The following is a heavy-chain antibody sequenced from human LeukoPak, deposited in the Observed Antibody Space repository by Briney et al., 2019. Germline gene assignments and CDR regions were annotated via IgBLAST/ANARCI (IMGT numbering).Heavy chain of an antibody. D-gene: IGHD1/OR15-1a*01. CDR2: SYHSGST. V-gene: IGHV4-30-2*01. J-gene: IGHJ3*02. CDR3: ASGGNTHAFDI. Sequence: SETLSLTCTVSGGSISSGGYYWSWIRQPPGKGLEWIVYSYHSGSTYYNPSLKSRVTISVDRSKNQFSLKLSSVTAAGTAVYCCASGGNTHAFDIWGQGTMVTVSS. CDR1: GGSISSGGYY.